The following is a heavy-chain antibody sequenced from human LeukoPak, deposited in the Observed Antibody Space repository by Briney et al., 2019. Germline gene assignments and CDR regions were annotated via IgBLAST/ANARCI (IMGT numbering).Heavy chain of an antibody. J-gene: IGHJ4*02. Sequence: PSETLSLTCTVSGGSISSYYWSWIRQPAGKGLEWIGRIYTSGSTNYNPSLKSRVTMSVDTSKNQFSLKLSSVTAADTAVYYCARGGDWGFGEPPLDYWGQGTLVTVSS. CDR3: ARGGDWGFGEPPLDY. CDR2: IYTSGST. CDR1: GGSISSYY. V-gene: IGHV4-4*07. D-gene: IGHD3-10*01.